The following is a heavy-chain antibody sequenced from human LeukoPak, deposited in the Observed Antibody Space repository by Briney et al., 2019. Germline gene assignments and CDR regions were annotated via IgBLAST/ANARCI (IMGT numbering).Heavy chain of an antibody. CDR1: GFTFRTYW. CDR2: INEDGSIT. J-gene: IGHJ4*02. V-gene: IGHV3-74*01. D-gene: IGHD4-23*01. CDR3: ARDAGNYPIYYFDY. Sequence: GGSLRLSCAVSGFTFRTYWMHWVRQVPGEGLVWVSRINEDGSITNYADSVKGRFTISRDNSKNTLYLQMNSLRAEDTAVYYCARDAGNYPIYYFDYWGQGTLVTVSS.